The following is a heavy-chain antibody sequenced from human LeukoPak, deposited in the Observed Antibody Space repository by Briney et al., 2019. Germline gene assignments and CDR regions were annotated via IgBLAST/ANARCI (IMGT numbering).Heavy chain of an antibody. J-gene: IGHJ6*03. D-gene: IGHD3-16*01. V-gene: IGHV4-39*07. CDR3: ARVRSKDVWRSYGSYYYYYYMDV. CDR1: GGSISSSSYY. Sequence: SETLSLTCTVSGGSISSSSYYWGWIRQPPGKGLEWIGNIYYSGSTYYNPSLESRVTMSLDTSKNQFSLKLSSVTAADTAVYYCARVRSKDVWRSYGSYYYYYYMDVWGKGTTVTISS. CDR2: IYYSGST.